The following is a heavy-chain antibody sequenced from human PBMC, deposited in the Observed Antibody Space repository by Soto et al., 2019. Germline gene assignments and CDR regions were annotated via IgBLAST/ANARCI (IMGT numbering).Heavy chain of an antibody. CDR3: ARVLDIVVVPAAIPYTWFDP. V-gene: IGHV1-18*01. Sequence: ASVKVSCKASGYTFTSYGISWVRQAPGQGLEWMGWISAYNGNTNYAQKLQGRVTMTTDTSTSTAYMELRSLRSDDTAVYYCARVLDIVVVPAAIPYTWFDPWGQGTLVTVSS. CDR1: GYTFTSYG. D-gene: IGHD2-2*03. CDR2: ISAYNGNT. J-gene: IGHJ5*02.